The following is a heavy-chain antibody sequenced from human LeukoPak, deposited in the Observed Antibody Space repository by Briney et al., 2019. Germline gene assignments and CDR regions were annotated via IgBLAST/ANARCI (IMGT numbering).Heavy chain of an antibody. D-gene: IGHD3-22*01. CDR3: AKGATYYYDSSGYRFDY. Sequence: GGSLRLSCAASGFTLSNHWMIWVRQAPGKGLEWVAFIRYDGSNKYYADSVKGRFTISRDNSKNTLYLQMNSLRAEDTAVYYCAKGATYYYDSSGYRFDYWGQGTLVTVSS. CDR2: IRYDGSNK. CDR1: GFTLSNHW. V-gene: IGHV3-30*02. J-gene: IGHJ4*02.